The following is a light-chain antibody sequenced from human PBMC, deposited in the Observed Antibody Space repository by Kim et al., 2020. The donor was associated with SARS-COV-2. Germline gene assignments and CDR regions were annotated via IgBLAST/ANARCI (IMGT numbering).Light chain of an antibody. Sequence: VKLACTQNGRHSNYAMACDQQQPEKGPRYLMKVNSDGSHSKGDGIPDRFSGSSSGAERYLPISSLQSEDEADYYCQAWGIGIQVFGGGTQLTVL. CDR1: GRHSNYA. CDR2: VNSDGSH. CDR3: QAWGIGIQV. V-gene: IGLV4-69*01. J-gene: IGLJ3*02.